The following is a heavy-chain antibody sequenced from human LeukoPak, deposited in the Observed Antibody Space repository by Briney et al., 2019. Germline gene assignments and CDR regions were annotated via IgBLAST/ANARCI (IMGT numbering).Heavy chain of an antibody. Sequence: SGGSLRLSCAASGFTFSSYAMHWVRQAPGKGLEYVSAISSNGGITYYANSVEGRFTTPRDNSKNTLYLQTGSLRAEDMAVYYCARDQLLLSYYYGMDVWGQGTTVTVSS. CDR2: ISSNGGIT. J-gene: IGHJ6*02. CDR3: ARDQLLLSYYYGMDV. CDR1: GFTFSSYA. V-gene: IGHV3-64*01. D-gene: IGHD2-2*01.